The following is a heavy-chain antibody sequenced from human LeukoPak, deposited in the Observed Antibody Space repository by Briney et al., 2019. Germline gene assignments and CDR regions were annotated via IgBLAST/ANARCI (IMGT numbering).Heavy chain of an antibody. CDR3: ARDRNGFWSDF. J-gene: IGHJ4*02. V-gene: IGHV3-48*04. CDR1: GFAFSSYS. Sequence: PGGSLRLSCAASGFAFSSYSMNWVRQAPGKGLDWVSYISSSSGSIYYADSVKGRFTISRDNAKNSLYLQMNSLRAEDTAVYYCARDRNGFWSDFWGQGTLVTVSS. D-gene: IGHD3-3*01. CDR2: ISSSSGSI.